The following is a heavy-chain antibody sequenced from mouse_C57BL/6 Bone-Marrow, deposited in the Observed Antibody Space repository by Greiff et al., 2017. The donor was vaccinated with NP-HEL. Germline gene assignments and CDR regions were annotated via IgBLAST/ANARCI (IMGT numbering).Heavy chain of an antibody. CDR3: ARSIGAYYGSSYWYFDV. CDR1: GYTFTSYW. CDR2: IDPSDSYT. J-gene: IGHJ1*03. V-gene: IGHV1-59*01. Sequence: QVQLQQPGAELVRPGTSVKLSCKASGYTFTSYWMHWVKQRPGQGLEWIGVIDPSDSYTNYNQKFKGKATLTVDTSSSTAYRQLSSLTSEDSAVYYCARSIGAYYGSSYWYFDVWGTGTTVTVSS. D-gene: IGHD1-1*01.